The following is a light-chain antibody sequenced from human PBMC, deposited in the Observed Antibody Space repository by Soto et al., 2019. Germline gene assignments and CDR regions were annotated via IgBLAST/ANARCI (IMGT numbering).Light chain of an antibody. CDR3: QQYNKWPPWT. J-gene: IGKJ1*01. V-gene: IGKV3-15*01. CDR2: GAS. Sequence: ETVMTQSPATLSVSPGDEATLFCRASQSVGRNVAWYQQRPGQAPRLLIYGASTRATGIPDRFSGSGSGTYFSLTISSLQSEDFAVYYCQQYNKWPPWTFGQGTKVDIK. CDR1: QSVGRN.